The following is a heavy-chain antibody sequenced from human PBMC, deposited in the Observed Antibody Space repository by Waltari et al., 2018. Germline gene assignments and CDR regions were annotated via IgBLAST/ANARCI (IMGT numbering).Heavy chain of an antibody. Sequence: EVQLVQSGAEVKKPGATVKISCKASGYTFTDYYIHWRHQAPGKGLEWMGRVDPEDGETIYAEKFQGRVTITADTSTDTAYMELSSLRSEDTAVYYCATKAGGSGSYFDYWGQGTLVTVSS. D-gene: IGHD3-10*01. CDR1: GYTFTDYY. J-gene: IGHJ4*02. CDR3: ATKAGGSGSYFDY. CDR2: VDPEDGET. V-gene: IGHV1-69-2*01.